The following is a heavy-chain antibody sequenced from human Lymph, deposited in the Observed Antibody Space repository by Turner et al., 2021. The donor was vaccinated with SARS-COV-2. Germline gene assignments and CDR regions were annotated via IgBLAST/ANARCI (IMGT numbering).Heavy chain of an antibody. CDR3: ARKAAPGMGGGVFYYYYGMDV. V-gene: IGHV1-69*10. CDR2: IIPILGIA. J-gene: IGHJ6*02. D-gene: IGHD6-13*01. CDR1: GGTFSSYA. Sequence: QVQLVQSGAEVKKPGSSVKVSCKASGGTFSSYAISWVRQAPGQGLEWMGGIIPILGIANYAQRFQGRVTITADKSTSTAYLGLSSLRSEDTAVYYVARKAAPGMGGGVFYYYYGMDVWGQGTTVTVSS.